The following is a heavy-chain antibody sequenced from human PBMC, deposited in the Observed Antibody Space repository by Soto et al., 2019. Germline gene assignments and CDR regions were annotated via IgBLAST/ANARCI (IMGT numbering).Heavy chain of an antibody. Sequence: PSETLSLTCTVSGGSISSYYWSWIRQPPGKGLEWIGYIYYSGSTNYNPSLKSRVTISVDTSKNQFSLKLGSVTAADTAVYYCARELDYMDVWGKGTTVTVSS. CDR2: IYYSGST. J-gene: IGHJ6*03. CDR1: GGSISSYY. CDR3: ARELDYMDV. V-gene: IGHV4-59*01.